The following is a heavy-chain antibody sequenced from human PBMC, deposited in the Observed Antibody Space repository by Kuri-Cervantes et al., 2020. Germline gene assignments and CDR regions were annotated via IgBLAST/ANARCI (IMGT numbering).Heavy chain of an antibody. D-gene: IGHD4-17*01. CDR1: GFTVSSNY. CDR3: AKAIYGDYAYAANLFDY. J-gene: IGHJ4*02. V-gene: IGHV3-9*01. CDR2: ISWNSGSI. Sequence: LSLTCAASGFTVSSNYMSWVRQAPGKGLEWVSGISWNSGSIGYADSVKGRFTISRDNAKNSLYLQMNSLRAEDTALYYCAKAIYGDYAYAANLFDYWGQGTLVTVSS.